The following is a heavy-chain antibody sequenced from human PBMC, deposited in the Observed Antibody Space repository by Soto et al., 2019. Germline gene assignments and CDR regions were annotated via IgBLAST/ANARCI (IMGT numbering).Heavy chain of an antibody. CDR2: MNPNSGDT. J-gene: IGHJ5*02. CDR1: GYSFSNYD. Sequence: ASVKVSCKASGYSFSNYDTYWVRQAPGQGLEGMGWMNPNSGDTVYAQKFQGRVIMTRDASVSTAYIELSSLTSEDTAVYYCARGRGGYCTAGTFYRWFDPWGQGTLVTVSS. CDR3: ARGRGGYCTAGTFYRWFDP. D-gene: IGHD2-15*01. V-gene: IGHV1-8*01.